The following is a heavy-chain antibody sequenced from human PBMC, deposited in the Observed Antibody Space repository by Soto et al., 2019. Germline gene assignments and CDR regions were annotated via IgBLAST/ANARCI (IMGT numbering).Heavy chain of an antibody. D-gene: IGHD4-4*01. V-gene: IGHV1-69*08. J-gene: IGHJ4*02. CDR2: IIPILGIA. CDR1: GGTFSSYT. CDR3: ARDIDYSNYKGYYFDY. Sequence: QVQLVQSGAEVKKPGSSVKVSCKASGGTFSSYTISWVRQAPGQGLEWMGRIIPILGIANYAQKFQGRVTITADKSTSTAYMELSSLRSEDTAVYYCARDIDYSNYKGYYFDYWGQGTLVTVSS.